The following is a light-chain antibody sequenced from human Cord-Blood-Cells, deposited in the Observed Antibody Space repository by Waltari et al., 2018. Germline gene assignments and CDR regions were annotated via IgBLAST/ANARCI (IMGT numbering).Light chain of an antibody. CDR3: QQSYSTPPT. CDR1: QSICSY. CDR2: ASS. Sequence: DIQLTQSPSSLSASVGDRVTITCRASQSICSYLNWYQQKPGKAPKLLIYASSSLPSGVPSRFSGSGSGTDFTLTISSLQPEDFATYYCQQSYSTPPTFGQGTKVEIK. V-gene: IGKV1-39*01. J-gene: IGKJ1*01.